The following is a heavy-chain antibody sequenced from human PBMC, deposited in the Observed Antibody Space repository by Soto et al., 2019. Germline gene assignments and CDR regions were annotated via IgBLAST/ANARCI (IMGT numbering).Heavy chain of an antibody. CDR3: AKGEYCGGDCSYYFGY. J-gene: IGHJ4*02. V-gene: IGHV3-23*01. D-gene: IGHD2-21*02. CDR1: GFTFSSYA. Sequence: GGSLRLSCAASGFTFSSYAMSWVRQAPGKGLEWVSAISGSGGSTYYADSVKGRFTISRDNSKNTLYLQMNSLRAEDTAVYYCAKGEYCGGDCSYYFGYWGQGTLVTVSS. CDR2: ISGSGGST.